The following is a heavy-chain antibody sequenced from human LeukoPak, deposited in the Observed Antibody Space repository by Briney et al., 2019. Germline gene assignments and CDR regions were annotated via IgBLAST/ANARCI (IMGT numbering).Heavy chain of an antibody. Sequence: GGSLRLSCAASGFTLSSYTTNWVRQAPGKGLEWVSYISSSGSTIYYADSVKGRFTISRDNAKNSLYLQMNSLRAEDTAVYYCAAARPYYYGMDVWGQGTTVTVSS. J-gene: IGHJ6*02. CDR2: ISSSGSTI. CDR3: AAARPYYYGMDV. D-gene: IGHD6-6*01. V-gene: IGHV3-48*04. CDR1: GFTLSSYT.